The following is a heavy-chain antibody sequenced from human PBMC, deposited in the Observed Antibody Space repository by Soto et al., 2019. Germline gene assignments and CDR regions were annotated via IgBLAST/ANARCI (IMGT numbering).Heavy chain of an antibody. Sequence: EVQLLDSGGSLVQPGGSLRLSCAASGFTFSTYAMSWVRQAPGKGLEWVSTISGSGDSTYYSDSVRGRFTISRDNSRNTLYLQMNSLRVEDTAVYYCATGGGGYCSRTSCLYFSDYWGQGTLVTVSS. D-gene: IGHD2-2*01. CDR2: ISGSGDST. V-gene: IGHV3-23*01. CDR1: GFTFSTYA. J-gene: IGHJ4*02. CDR3: ATGGGGYCSRTSCLYFSDY.